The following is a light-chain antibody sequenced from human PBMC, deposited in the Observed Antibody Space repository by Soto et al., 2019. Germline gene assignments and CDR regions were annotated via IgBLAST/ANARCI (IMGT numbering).Light chain of an antibody. CDR3: QHYNSYSEA. V-gene: IGKV1-5*01. Sequence: DIQMTQSPSTLSASVGDRITITCRASQSLGIWLAWHQQKPGKAPKLLIYDASTLKSGVPSRFSGSGSGTEFTLTISSLQPDDFATYYCQHYNSYSEAFGQGTKVDNK. CDR1: QSLGIW. CDR2: DAS. J-gene: IGKJ1*01.